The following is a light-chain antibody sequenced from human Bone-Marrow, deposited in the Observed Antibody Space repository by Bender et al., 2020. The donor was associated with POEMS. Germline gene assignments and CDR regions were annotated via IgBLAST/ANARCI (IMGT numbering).Light chain of an antibody. CDR3: CSFSTTSTLV. J-gene: IGLJ3*02. V-gene: IGLV2-23*01. Sequence: QSALTQPASVSGSPGQSITVSCTGTSSDVGYDDLVSWYQQHPGTAPKLMIFESTKRPSGISNRFSGSKSGNTASLTISGLQAEDEADYYCCSFSTTSTLVFGGGTKLTVL. CDR1: SSDVGYDDL. CDR2: EST.